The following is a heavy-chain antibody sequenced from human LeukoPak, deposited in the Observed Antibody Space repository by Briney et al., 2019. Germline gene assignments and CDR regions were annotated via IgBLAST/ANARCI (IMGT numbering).Heavy chain of an antibody. D-gene: IGHD4-23*01. V-gene: IGHV1-2*02. Sequence: ASVKVSCKASGYTFTGYYMHWVRQAPGQGLEWIGWINPNSGGTNYAQKFQGRVTMTRDTSISTAYMELSRLRSDDTAVYYCARERPRGGDGGYWGQGTLVTVSS. CDR1: GYTFTGYY. J-gene: IGHJ4*02. CDR3: ARERPRGGDGGY. CDR2: INPNSGGT.